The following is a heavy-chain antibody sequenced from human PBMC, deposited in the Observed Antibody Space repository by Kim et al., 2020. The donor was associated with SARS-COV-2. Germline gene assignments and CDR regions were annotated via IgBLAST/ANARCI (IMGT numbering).Heavy chain of an antibody. Sequence: GGSLRLSCAASGLTLSDYRIYWVRQAPGKGLVWVSRFSSDGSITSYADSVKGRFTVSRDYADNSVYLQMNSLRVEDTAVYYCEVRPTGGFVSWGHGRLLT. CDR3: EVRPTGGFVS. J-gene: IGHJ4*01. CDR1: GLTLSDYR. V-gene: IGHV3-74*01. D-gene: IGHD2-15*01. CDR2: FSSDGSIT.